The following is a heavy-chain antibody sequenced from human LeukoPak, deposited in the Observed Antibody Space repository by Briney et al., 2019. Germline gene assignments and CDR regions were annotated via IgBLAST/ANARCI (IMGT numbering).Heavy chain of an antibody. CDR1: GFTFSSYA. D-gene: IGHD5-12*01. J-gene: IGHJ4*02. Sequence: GGSLRLSCAASGFTFSSYAMSWVRQAPGKGLEWVSAISGSGGSTYYADSVKGRFTISRDNSKNTLYLQMNSLRAEDTAVYYCAKKKPYGGYAGRYFDYWGQGTLVTVSS. CDR3: AKKKPYGGYAGRYFDY. CDR2: ISGSGGST. V-gene: IGHV3-23*01.